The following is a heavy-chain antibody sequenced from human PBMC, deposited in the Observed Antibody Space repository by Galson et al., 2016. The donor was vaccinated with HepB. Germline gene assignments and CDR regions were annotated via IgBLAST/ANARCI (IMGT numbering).Heavy chain of an antibody. CDR2: TYYRSNYYN. Sequence: CDISGDSVSSNSGAWNWIRQSPSRGLEWLGRTYYRSNYYNDYAVSVRSRITINPDTSKNHFSLLLTSVTPEDTAVYYCARAGGLNGNFYFDYWGQGTLVTVSS. J-gene: IGHJ4*02. CDR1: GDSVSSNSGA. V-gene: IGHV6-1*01. D-gene: IGHD3-10*01. CDR3: ARAGGLNGNFYFDY.